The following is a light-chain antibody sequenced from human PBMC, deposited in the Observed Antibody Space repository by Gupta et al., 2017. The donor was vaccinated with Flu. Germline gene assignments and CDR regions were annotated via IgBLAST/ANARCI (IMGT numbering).Light chain of an antibody. J-gene: IGLJ3*02. Sequence: VKLTCTLSSGHSSYAIAWHQQQPEKGPRYLMKLNSDGSHSKGDGIPDRFSGSSSGAERYLTISSLQSEDEGDYYCQTWGTGIPVFGGGTKLTVL. CDR2: LNSDGSH. CDR3: QTWGTGIPV. CDR1: SGHSSYA. V-gene: IGLV4-69*01.